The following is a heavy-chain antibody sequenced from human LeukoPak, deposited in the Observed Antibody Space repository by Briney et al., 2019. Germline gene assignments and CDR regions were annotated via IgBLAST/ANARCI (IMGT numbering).Heavy chain of an antibody. Sequence: SETLSLTCTVSGGSISSSSSYWGWIRQPPGKGLEWIGNIYYSGSTYYNPSLKSRVTISVDTSKNQFSLKLSSVTAADTAVYYCARETSQKGAHYMDVWGKGTTVTISS. D-gene: IGHD3-16*01. J-gene: IGHJ6*03. V-gene: IGHV4-39*07. CDR3: ARETSQKGAHYMDV. CDR1: GGSISSSSSY. CDR2: IYYSGST.